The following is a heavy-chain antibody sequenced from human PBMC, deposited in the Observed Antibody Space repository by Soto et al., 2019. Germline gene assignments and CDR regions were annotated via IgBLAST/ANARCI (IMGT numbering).Heavy chain of an antibody. J-gene: IGHJ4*02. CDR3: ARVSSNWNYVSYFDY. CDR2: IKQDGSEK. V-gene: IGHV3-7*01. Sequence: EVQLVESGGGLVQPGGSLRLSCAASGFTFSSYWMSWVRQAPGKWLEWVANIKQDGSEKYYVDSVKGRFTISRDNAKNSLYLQMNSLRAEDTAVYYCARVSSNWNYVSYFDYWGQGTLVTVSS. CDR1: GFTFSSYW. D-gene: IGHD1-7*01.